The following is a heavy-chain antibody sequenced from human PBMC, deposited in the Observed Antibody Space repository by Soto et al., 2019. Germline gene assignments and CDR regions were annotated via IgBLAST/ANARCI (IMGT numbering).Heavy chain of an antibody. V-gene: IGHV1-69*06. CDR3: ARVLRRDYDLSYLDL. CDR2: IIAIFGTA. CDR1: GGTFSSYA. J-gene: IGHJ2*01. D-gene: IGHD3-22*01. Sequence: QVQLVQSGAEVKKPGSSVKVSCKASGGTFSSYAISWVRQAPGQGLEWMGGIIAIFGTANYAQKFQGRVTITAEKSTRTGYRELGSLRSEETAVYYCARVLRRDYDLSYLDLRGRATLLPVTS.